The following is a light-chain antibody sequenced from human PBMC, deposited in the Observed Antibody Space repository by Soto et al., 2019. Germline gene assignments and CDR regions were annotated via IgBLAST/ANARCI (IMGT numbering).Light chain of an antibody. Sequence: EIQLTQSPSSLSASVGDRITITCQASRDIAHYLSWYQQKPGKAPQLLVYDASKLQTGVPSRFSGSASGTDFTFAISSLQPEDRATYFCQQYDDLPLTFGGGTKVEIK. CDR1: RDIAHY. V-gene: IGKV1-33*01. CDR2: DAS. J-gene: IGKJ4*01. CDR3: QQYDDLPLT.